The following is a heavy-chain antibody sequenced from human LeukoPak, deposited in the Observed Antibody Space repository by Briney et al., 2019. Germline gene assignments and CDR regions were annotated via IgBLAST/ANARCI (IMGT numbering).Heavy chain of an antibody. CDR2: INHSGST. J-gene: IGHJ4*02. CDR1: GGSFSGYY. CDR3: ARHRGRQSGFDY. D-gene: IGHD5-24*01. V-gene: IGHV4-34*01. Sequence: SETLSLTCAVYGGSFSGYYWSWIRQPPGKGLEWIGEINHSGSTNYNPSLKSRVTISVDTSKNQFSLKLSSVTAADTAVYYCARHRGRQSGFDYWGQGTQVTVSS.